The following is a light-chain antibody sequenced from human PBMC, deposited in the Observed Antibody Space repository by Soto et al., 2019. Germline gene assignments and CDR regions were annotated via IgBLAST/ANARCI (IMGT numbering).Light chain of an antibody. V-gene: IGLV1-40*01. J-gene: IGLJ1*01. CDR1: SSNIGAGYD. CDR3: QSYDSSLSAYV. CDR2: DNS. Sequence: QSVLTQPPSVSGAPGQRVTISCTGSSSNIGAGYDLHWYQQLPGTAPKLLIYDNSNRPSGVPDRLSGSKSGTSASLAITGLQAEDEADYYCQSYDSSLSAYVFGTGTKVTVL.